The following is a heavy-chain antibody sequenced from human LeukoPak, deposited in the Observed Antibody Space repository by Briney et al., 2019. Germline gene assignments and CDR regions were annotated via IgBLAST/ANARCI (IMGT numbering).Heavy chain of an antibody. CDR3: ATEIGPDSSSPRA. CDR2: IYPGDSDT. D-gene: IGHD6-6*01. CDR1: GYSFTSHW. J-gene: IGHJ5*02. Sequence: GESLKISCKGSGYSFTSHWIGWVRQMPGKGLEWMGIIYPGDSDTRYSPSFQGQVTISADKSISTAYLQWSSLKASDTAMYYCATEIGPDSSSPRAWGQGTLVTVSS. V-gene: IGHV5-51*01.